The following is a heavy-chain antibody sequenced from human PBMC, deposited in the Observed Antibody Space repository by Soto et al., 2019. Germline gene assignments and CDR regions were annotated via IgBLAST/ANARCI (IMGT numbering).Heavy chain of an antibody. D-gene: IGHD4-17*01. CDR2: ISTWSSYS. CDR3: ARASHDYGALDY. V-gene: IGHV3-21*02. Sequence: EVQLVESGGGLVKPGGSLRLSCTASGFTFSSYNMNWVRQAPGKGLEWVSYISTWSSYSFYADSVKGRFTISRDNSENARYLQLDSLRDEDTAVYYCARASHDYGALDYWGQGALVTVSS. J-gene: IGHJ4*02. CDR1: GFTFSSYN.